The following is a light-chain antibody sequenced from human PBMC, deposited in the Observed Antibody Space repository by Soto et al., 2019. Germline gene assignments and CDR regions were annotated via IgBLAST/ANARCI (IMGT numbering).Light chain of an antibody. CDR1: QGIRND. Sequence: AIQMTQSPSSLSASVGDRVTITCRASQGIRNDLGWYQQKPGKAPKLLIYAASSLQSGVPSRFSGSVSGTDFTLAICSLQPEDFATVYCLQDYKCRGGFGKGTKMYIK. V-gene: IGKV1-6*01. J-gene: IGKJ1*01. CDR2: AAS. CDR3: LQDYKCRGG.